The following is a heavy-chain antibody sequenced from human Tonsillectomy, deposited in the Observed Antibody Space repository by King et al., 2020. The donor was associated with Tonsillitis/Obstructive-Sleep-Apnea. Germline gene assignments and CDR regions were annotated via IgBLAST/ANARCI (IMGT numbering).Heavy chain of an antibody. Sequence: VQLVESGAEVKKPGASVKVSCKASGYTFTDYYIHWVRQAPGQGLEGMGWIHPKSGGTKYAQKFQGWVTMTRDTSISTVYMEVNRLKSDDTAMYYCARDPDDTSGYDAFDIWGQGTLVTVSS. V-gene: IGHV1-2*04. J-gene: IGHJ3*02. CDR3: ARDPDDTSGYDAFDI. CDR2: IHPKSGGT. D-gene: IGHD3-22*01. CDR1: GYTFTDYY.